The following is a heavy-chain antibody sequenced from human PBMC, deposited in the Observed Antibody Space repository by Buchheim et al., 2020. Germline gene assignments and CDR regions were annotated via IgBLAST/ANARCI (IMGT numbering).Heavy chain of an antibody. CDR1: GFTFSSYG. V-gene: IGHV3-30*18. CDR2: ISYDGSNK. CDR3: AKDLADYYYYYGMDV. J-gene: IGHJ6*02. Sequence: QVQLVESGGGVVQPGRSLRLSCAASGFTFSSYGMHWVRQAPGKGLEWVAVISYDGSNKYYADSVKGRFTISRDNSKNTLYLQMNSLRAEDTAVYYCAKDLADYYYYYGMDVWGQGTT.